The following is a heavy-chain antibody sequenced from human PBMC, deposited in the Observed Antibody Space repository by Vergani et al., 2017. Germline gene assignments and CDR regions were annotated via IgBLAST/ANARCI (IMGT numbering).Heavy chain of an antibody. Sequence: QVQLVQSGAEVKKPGSSVKVSCKASGGTFSSYTISWVRQAPGQGLEWMGRIIPILGIANYAQKFQGRVTITADKSTSTAYMGLSSLRSEDTAVYYCAREGGSRRFDPWGQGTLVTVSS. D-gene: IGHD5-12*01. CDR2: IIPILGIA. CDR1: GGTFSSYT. J-gene: IGHJ5*02. V-gene: IGHV1-69*08. CDR3: AREGGSRRFDP.